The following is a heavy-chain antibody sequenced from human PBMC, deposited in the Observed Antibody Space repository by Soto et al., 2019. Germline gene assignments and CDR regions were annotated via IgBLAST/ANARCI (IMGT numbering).Heavy chain of an antibody. CDR2: ISGSGGST. D-gene: IGHD3-10*01. CDR3: AKVLITMVRGVLYYFDY. V-gene: IGHV3-23*01. J-gene: IGHJ4*02. CDR1: GFTFSSYA. Sequence: PGGSLRLSCAASGFTFSSYAMSWVRQAPGKGLEWVSAISGSGGSTYYADSVKGRFTISRDNSKNTLYLQMNSLRAEDTAVYYCAKVLITMVRGVLYYFDYWGQGTLVTVSS.